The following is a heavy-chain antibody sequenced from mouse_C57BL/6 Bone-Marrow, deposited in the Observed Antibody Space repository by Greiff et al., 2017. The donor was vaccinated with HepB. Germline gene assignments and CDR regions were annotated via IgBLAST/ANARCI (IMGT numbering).Heavy chain of an antibody. D-gene: IGHD2-2*01. J-gene: IGHJ1*03. V-gene: IGHV3-8*01. CDR3: ARSGYDESGYWYFDV. Sequence: EVKLQESGPGLAKPSQTLSLTCSVTGYSITSDYWNWIRKFPGNKLEYMGYISYSGSTYYNPSLKSRISITPDTSKNQYYLQLNSVTTEDTATYYCARSGYDESGYWYFDVWGTGTTVTVAS. CDR2: ISYSGST. CDR1: GYSITSDY.